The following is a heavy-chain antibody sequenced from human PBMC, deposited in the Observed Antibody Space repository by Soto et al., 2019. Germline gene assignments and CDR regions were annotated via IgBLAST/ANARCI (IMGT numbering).Heavy chain of an antibody. V-gene: IGHV3-21*01. J-gene: IGHJ4*02. Sequence: EVQLVESGGGLVKTGGSLRLSCAASGFTFSSYSMNWVRQAPGKGLEWVSSISSSSSYIYYADSVKGTFTIARDNAKNSLYLQMNSLRAEDTAVYYCARDLYSSSARYFDYWGQGTLVTVSS. CDR1: GFTFSSYS. D-gene: IGHD6-6*01. CDR3: ARDLYSSSARYFDY. CDR2: ISSSSSYI.